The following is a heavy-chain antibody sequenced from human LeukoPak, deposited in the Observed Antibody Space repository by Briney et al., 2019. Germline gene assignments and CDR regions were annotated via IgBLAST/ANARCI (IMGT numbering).Heavy chain of an antibody. V-gene: IGHV3-21*01. D-gene: IGHD3-16*01. J-gene: IGHJ4*02. CDR3: VRDQGGAVSY. CDR2: ISSSSSYI. CDR1: GFTFSSYS. Sequence: GGSPRLSCAASGFTFSSYSMNWVRQAPGKGLEWVSSISSSSSYIYYADSVKGRFTISRDNAKNSLYLQMNSLRAEDTAVYYCVRDQGGAVSYWGQGTLVTVSS.